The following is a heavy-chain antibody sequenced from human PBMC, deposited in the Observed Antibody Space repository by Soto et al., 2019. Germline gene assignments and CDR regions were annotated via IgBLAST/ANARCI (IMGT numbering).Heavy chain of an antibody. V-gene: IGHV2-5*01. Sequence: QITLKESGPTLVKPTQTLTLTCTYSGFSLRTTGVGVGWIRQPPGKALEWLGIIYWNDDKRYSPSLKSRFTLTSDISKCQVVLTMTNMDPVDTATYYCAHTWGLPFDYWGQGTLVIVSS. J-gene: IGHJ4*02. CDR3: AHTWGLPFDY. D-gene: IGHD3-16*01. CDR2: IYWNDDK. CDR1: GFSLRTTGVG.